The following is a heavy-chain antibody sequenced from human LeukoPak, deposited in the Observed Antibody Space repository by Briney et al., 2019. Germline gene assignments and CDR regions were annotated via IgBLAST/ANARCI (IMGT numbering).Heavy chain of an antibody. J-gene: IGHJ3*02. CDR2: IYHSGST. D-gene: IGHD5-12*01. Sequence: SETLSLTCTVSGGSISSGGYYWSWIRQPPGKGLEWIGYIYHSGSTYYNPSLKSRVTISVDRSKNQFSLKLSSVTAADTAVYYCARGSGYSGYDPSLDAFDIWGQGTMVTVSS. V-gene: IGHV4-30-2*01. CDR3: ARGSGYSGYDPSLDAFDI. CDR1: GGSISSGGYY.